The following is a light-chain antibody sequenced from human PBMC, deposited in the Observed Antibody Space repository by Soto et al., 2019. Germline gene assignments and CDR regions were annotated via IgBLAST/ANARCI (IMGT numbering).Light chain of an antibody. V-gene: IGKV3-20*01. CDR3: QQYGSSPPIT. CDR1: QSVSSSY. Sequence: DIVLTQSPGTLSLSPGERATLSCRASQSVSSSYLAWYQQKPGQAPRLLIYGASSRATGIPDRFSGSGSGTDFTLTISRLEPDDFAVYYCQQYGSSPPITFGPGTKVDIK. J-gene: IGKJ3*01. CDR2: GAS.